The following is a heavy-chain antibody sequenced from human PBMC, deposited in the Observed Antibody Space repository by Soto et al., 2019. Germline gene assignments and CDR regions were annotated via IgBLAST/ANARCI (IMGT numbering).Heavy chain of an antibody. CDR1: GGTFSSYA. D-gene: IGHD6-6*01. CDR3: ARARGSSSSRGRFDP. CDR2: IIPIFGTA. J-gene: IGHJ5*02. Sequence: QVQLVQSGAEVKKPGSSVKVSCKASGGTFSSYAISWVRQAPGQGLEWMGGIIPIFGTAHYAQKFQGRVTITADESTSTAYMELGSLSSEATAVYYCARARGSSSSRGRFDPWGQGTLVTVSS. V-gene: IGHV1-69*01.